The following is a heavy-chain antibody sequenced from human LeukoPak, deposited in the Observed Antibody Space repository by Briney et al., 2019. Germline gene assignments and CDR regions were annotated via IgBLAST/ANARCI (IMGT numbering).Heavy chain of an antibody. CDR2: IYYSGST. CDR3: ARGGRGKYPVDP. V-gene: IGHV4-30-4*01. D-gene: IGHD3-16*01. CDR1: GGSISSGDYY. Sequence: SETLSLTCTVSGGSISSGDYYWSWIRQPPGKGLEWIGYIYYSGSTYYNPSLKSRVTISVDTSKNQFSLKLSSVTAADTAVYYCARGGRGKYPVDPWGQGTLVTVSS. J-gene: IGHJ5*02.